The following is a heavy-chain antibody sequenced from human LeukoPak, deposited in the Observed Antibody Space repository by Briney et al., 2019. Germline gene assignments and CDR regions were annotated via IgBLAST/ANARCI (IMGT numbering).Heavy chain of an antibody. V-gene: IGHV1-18*01. J-gene: IGHJ4*02. Sequence: ASVEVSCKASGYTFTDYGITWVRQTPTQGLQWMGWISAYNGNTNYAQDIQGRATMTTDTSTTTAYMELRNLRSDDTAVHYCARGGRWESHTDYWGQGTLVTVSS. D-gene: IGHD1-26*01. CDR2: ISAYNGNT. CDR3: ARGGRWESHTDY. CDR1: GYTFTDYG.